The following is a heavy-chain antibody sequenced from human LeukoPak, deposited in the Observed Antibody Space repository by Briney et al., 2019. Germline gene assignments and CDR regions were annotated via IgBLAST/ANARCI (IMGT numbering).Heavy chain of an antibody. CDR3: VRCSDYDSSGYYYSTATVFDY. Sequence: GGSLRLSCAASEFTFSSYWMSWVRQAPGKGLEWVANIKQDGSEKYYVDSVKGRFTISRDNAKNSLYLQMNSLRAEDTAVYYCVRCSDYDSSGYYYSTATVFDYWGQGTLVAVSS. J-gene: IGHJ4*02. CDR2: IKQDGSEK. D-gene: IGHD3-22*01. CDR1: EFTFSSYW. V-gene: IGHV3-7*01.